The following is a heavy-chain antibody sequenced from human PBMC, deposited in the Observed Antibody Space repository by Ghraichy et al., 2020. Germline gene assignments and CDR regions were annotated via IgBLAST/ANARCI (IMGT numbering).Heavy chain of an antibody. CDR1: GGTFSSYA. Sequence: SVKVSCKASGGTFSSYAISWVRQAPGQGLEWMGRIIPILGIANYAQKFQGRVTITADKSTSTAYMELSSLRSEDTAVYYCARDGRFAACSGGSCYPDYWGQGTLVTVSS. CDR2: IIPILGIA. D-gene: IGHD2-15*01. V-gene: IGHV1-69*04. J-gene: IGHJ4*02. CDR3: ARDGRFAACSGGSCYPDY.